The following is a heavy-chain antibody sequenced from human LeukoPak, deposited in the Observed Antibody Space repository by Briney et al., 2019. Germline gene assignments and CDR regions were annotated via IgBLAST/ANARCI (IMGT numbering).Heavy chain of an antibody. CDR3: ARDRDYFDA. CDR1: GGAIRDHF. Sequence: SQTLSLTCSVSGGAIRDHFWSWIRLSPGQGLEGIGDFYYTTNPNYNPSLARRVTISVDTSNDQLSLKVKSVTAADTAVYYCARDRDYFDAWGQGTRVTVSS. J-gene: IGHJ5*02. CDR2: FYYTTNP. D-gene: IGHD4-17*01. V-gene: IGHV4-59*11.